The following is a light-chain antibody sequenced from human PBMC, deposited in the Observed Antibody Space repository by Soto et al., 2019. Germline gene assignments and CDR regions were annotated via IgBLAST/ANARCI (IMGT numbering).Light chain of an antibody. J-gene: IGLJ3*02. CDR3: SSYTSSSTNNWV. CDR2: EVS. Sequence: QSALTQPASVSGSPGQSITISCTGTSSDVGGYNYVSWYQQHPGKAPKLMIYEVSNRPSGVSNRFSGSKSGNTASLTISGLQAEDEADYYCSSYTSSSTNNWVFGGGTKLTVL. CDR1: SSDVGGYNY. V-gene: IGLV2-14*01.